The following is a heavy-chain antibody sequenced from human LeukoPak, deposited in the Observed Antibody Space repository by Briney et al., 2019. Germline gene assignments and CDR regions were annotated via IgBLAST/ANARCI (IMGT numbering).Heavy chain of an antibody. CDR2: ISTYNGNT. CDR1: GYSFVLYG. CDR3: ATDFRRYSGYDFRD. D-gene: IGHD5-12*01. J-gene: IGHJ4*02. V-gene: IGHV1-18*01. Sequence: ASVKVSCKASGYSFVLYGISWVRQAPGQGPEWMGWISTYNGNTKYAEKFQGRVTMTEDTSTDTAYMELSSLRSEDTAVYYCATDFRRYSGYDFRDWGQGTLVTVSS.